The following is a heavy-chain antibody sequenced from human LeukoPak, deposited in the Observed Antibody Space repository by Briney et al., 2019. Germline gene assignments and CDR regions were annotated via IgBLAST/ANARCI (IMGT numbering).Heavy chain of an antibody. CDR1: GFIFSSYA. CDR3: AKYGYYDNSGYPCPVGAFDI. CDR2: ISDSGGST. Sequence: GSLRLSCAASGFIFSSYAMSWVRQAPGKGLEWVSVISDSGGSTYYADSVKGRFTISRDNSKNTLYLQMNSLRAEDTAVYYCAKYGYYDNSGYPCPVGAFDIWGQGTMVTVSS. J-gene: IGHJ3*02. V-gene: IGHV3-23*01. D-gene: IGHD3-22*01.